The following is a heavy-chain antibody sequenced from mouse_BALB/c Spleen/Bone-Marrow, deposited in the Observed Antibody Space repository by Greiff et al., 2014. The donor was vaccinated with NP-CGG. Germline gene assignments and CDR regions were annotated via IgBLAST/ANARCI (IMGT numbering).Heavy chain of an antibody. CDR1: GYTFTYYT. D-gene: IGHD2-1*01. J-gene: IGHJ4*01. CDR3: ARGGNYPCPALGS. CDR2: INPSSGYT. V-gene: IGHV1-4*01. Sequence: QVQLQQSGAELARPGASVKMSCKASGYTFTYYTMHWVKQRPGQGLEWIGYINPSSGYTNYNQKFKDKATLTADKSSSTAYMQLSSLTSDDSTVYYCARGGNYPCPALGSWGQGTTVPVSS.